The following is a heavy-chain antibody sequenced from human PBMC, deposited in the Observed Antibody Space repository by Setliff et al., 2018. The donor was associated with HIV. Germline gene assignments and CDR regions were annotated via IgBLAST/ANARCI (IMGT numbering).Heavy chain of an antibody. Sequence: PGGSLRLSCAASGFTFSSYSMNWVRQAPGKGLEWVSSISSSSSYIYYADSVKGRFTISRDNSKNTLYLQMISLRADDTAVYYCAKSLLVAGNDYWGQGTLVTVSS. CDR3: AKSLLVAGNDY. D-gene: IGHD2-8*02. CDR1: GFTFSSYS. V-gene: IGHV3-21*04. J-gene: IGHJ4*02. CDR2: ISSSSSYI.